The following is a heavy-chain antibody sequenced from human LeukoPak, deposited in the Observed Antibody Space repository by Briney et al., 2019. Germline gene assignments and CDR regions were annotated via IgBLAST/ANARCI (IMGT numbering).Heavy chain of an antibody. D-gene: IGHD3-9*01. Sequence: PGGSLTLPCAASGCSLSSCAMSWVRQAPGKGLEWISGISGSGDSTDYADSVKGRFTISRDNSTNTLYLQINSLRAEDTAAYYRARPPSDNPLTGSLSYFDNWGQGTLVPVSS. CDR1: GCSLSSCA. V-gene: IGHV3-23*01. J-gene: IGHJ4*02. CDR2: ISGSGDST. CDR3: ARPPSDNPLTGSLSYFDN.